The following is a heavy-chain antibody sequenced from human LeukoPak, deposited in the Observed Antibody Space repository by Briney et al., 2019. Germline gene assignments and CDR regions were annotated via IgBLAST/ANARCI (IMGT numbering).Heavy chain of an antibody. CDR1: GGSFSGYY. J-gene: IGHJ3*02. Sequence: SETLSLTCAVYGGSFSGYYWSWIRQPPGKGLEWIGEINHSGSTNYNPSLKSRATMSIDTSKNQFSLKLSSVTAADTAVYYCARDSLDIVVVVAATGAFDIWGQGTMVTVSS. CDR2: INHSGST. V-gene: IGHV4-34*01. D-gene: IGHD2-15*01. CDR3: ARDSLDIVVVVAATGAFDI.